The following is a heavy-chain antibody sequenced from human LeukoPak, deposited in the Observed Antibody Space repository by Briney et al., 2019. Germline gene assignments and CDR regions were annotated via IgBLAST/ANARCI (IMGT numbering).Heavy chain of an antibody. CDR1: GFTFSTSW. J-gene: IGHJ4*02. CDR3: AKDLHYGSADY. D-gene: IGHD3-10*01. Sequence: GVFLGLSCAASGFTFSTSWMHWVRQVPGKGLVWVTFINPDGENTNFADSVKGRFVISRDNAKNTLYLQMNSLRAEDTAVYYCAKDLHYGSADYWGQGIQVTVSS. V-gene: IGHV3-74*01. CDR2: INPDGENT.